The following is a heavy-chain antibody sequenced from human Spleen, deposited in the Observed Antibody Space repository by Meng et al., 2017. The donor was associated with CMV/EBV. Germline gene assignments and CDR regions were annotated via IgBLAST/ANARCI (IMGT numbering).Heavy chain of an antibody. D-gene: IGHD1-26*01. CDR2: IYYSGNT. Sequence: SETLSLTCTVSGGSISSGDYYWSWIRQHPGKGLEWIGNIYYSGNTYYSPSLKSRLTMSLDTSKNHFSLKLSSVTAADTAVYYCARDYRSGSYYVHYYYGMDVWGQGTTVTVSS. V-gene: IGHV4-31*03. CDR1: GGSISSGDYY. J-gene: IGHJ6*02. CDR3: ARDYRSGSYYVHYYYGMDV.